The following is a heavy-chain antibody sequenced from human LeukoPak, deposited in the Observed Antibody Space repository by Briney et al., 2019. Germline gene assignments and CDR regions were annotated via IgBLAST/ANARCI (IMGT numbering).Heavy chain of an antibody. CDR2: ISYDGSNK. CDR1: GFTFSSYA. Sequence: PGGSLRLSCAASGFTFSSYAMHWVRQAPGKGLEWVAVISYDGSNKYYADSVKGRFTISRDNSKNTLYLQMNSLRAEDTAVYYCAKDKYSSGWYADYWGQGTLVTVSS. J-gene: IGHJ4*02. CDR3: AKDKYSSGWYADY. D-gene: IGHD6-19*01. V-gene: IGHV3-30-3*01.